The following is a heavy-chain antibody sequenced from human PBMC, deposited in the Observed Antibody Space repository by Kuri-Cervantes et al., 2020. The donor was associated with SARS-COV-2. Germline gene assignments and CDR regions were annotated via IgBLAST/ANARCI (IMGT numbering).Heavy chain of an antibody. CDR3: ARSLYGGTSWYYGMDV. D-gene: IGHD4-23*01. Sequence: GESLKISCAASGFTFSSYAMHWVRQAPGKGLEWVAVIWYDGSNKYHADSVKGRFTISRDNSKNTLYLQMNSLRAEDTAVYYCARSLYGGTSWYYGMDVWAKGPRSPSP. CDR2: IWYDGSNK. CDR1: GFTFSSYA. V-gene: IGHV3-33*01. J-gene: IGHJ6*02.